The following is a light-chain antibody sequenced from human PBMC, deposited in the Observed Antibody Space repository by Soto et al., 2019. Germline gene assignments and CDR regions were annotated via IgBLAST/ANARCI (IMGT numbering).Light chain of an antibody. CDR3: QQGHSTPYT. CDR1: QSISSW. CDR2: DAS. J-gene: IGKJ2*01. V-gene: IGKV1-5*01. Sequence: DIQMTQSPSTLSGSVVDRVTITFRASQSISSWLARYQQKPGKAPKLLIYDASSLESGVPSRFSGSGSGTEFTLTMSGLQPEDFATYYCQQGHSTPYTFGQGTRWIS.